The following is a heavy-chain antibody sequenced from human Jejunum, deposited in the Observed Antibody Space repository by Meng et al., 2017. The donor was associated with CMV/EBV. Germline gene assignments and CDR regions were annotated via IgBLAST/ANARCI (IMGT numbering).Heavy chain of an antibody. CDR2: INPSSGST. CDR3: SRGPYYYESSGYYGGQSNWFDP. CDR1: YF. V-gene: IGHV1-46*04. Sequence: YFKHWVRQAPGKGLEWMGIINPSSGSTTYARKLQGRVTMTRDPSTSTFYMELSSLTSEDTAVYFCSRGPYYYESSGYYGGQSNWFDPWGQGTLVTVSS. J-gene: IGHJ5*02. D-gene: IGHD3-22*01.